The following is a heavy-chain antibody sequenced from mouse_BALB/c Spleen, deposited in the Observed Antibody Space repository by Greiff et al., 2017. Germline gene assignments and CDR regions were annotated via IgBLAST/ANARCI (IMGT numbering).Heavy chain of an antibody. CDR1: GFTFTDYY. D-gene: IGHD1-1*01. J-gene: IGHJ2*01. CDR2: IRNKANGYTT. Sequence: EVKLMESGGGLVQPGGSLRLSCATSGFTFTDYYMSWVRQPPGKALEWLGFIRNKANGYTTEYSASVKGRFTISRDNSQSILYLQMNTLRAEDSATYYCARENYGSSYFDYWGQGTTLTVSS. CDR3: ARENYGSSYFDY. V-gene: IGHV7-3*02.